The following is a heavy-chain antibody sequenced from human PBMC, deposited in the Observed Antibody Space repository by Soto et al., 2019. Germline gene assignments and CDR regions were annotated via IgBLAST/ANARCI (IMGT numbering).Heavy chain of an antibody. Sequence: PSXTLSLTCTVSGGSTSSYYWSCIRQPPGKGLEWIGYIYYSGSTNYNPSLKSRVTISVDTSKNQFSLKLSYVTAADTAVYYCARRYGPGFDYWGQGTLVTVSS. CDR1: GGSTSSYY. D-gene: IGHD4-17*01. CDR3: ARRYGPGFDY. J-gene: IGHJ4*02. V-gene: IGHV4-59*08. CDR2: IYYSGST.